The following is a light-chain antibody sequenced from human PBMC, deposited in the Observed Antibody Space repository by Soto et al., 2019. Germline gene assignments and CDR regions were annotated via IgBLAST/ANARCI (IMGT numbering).Light chain of an antibody. J-gene: IGLJ3*02. Sequence: QSALTQPASVSGSPGQSITISCTGTSRDVGAYDYVSWYLQYPDKAPQLLIYYVDHRPSGVSSRFSGSKSGNTASLTISGLQAEDEAAYYCSSFAGANIWVFGGGTKLTVL. V-gene: IGLV2-14*03. CDR1: SRDVGAYDY. CDR3: SSFAGANIWV. CDR2: YVD.